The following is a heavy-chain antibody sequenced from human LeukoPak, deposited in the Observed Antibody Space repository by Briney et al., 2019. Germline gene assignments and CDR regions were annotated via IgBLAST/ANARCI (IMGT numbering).Heavy chain of an antibody. D-gene: IGHD3-22*01. J-gene: IGHJ4*02. CDR3: ARVWNYYDSSGYYYLLPDY. V-gene: IGHV3-21*01. Sequence: GGSLRLSCAASGFTFSSYSMNWVRQAPGKGLEWVSSIISSSSYIYYADSVKGRFTISRDNAKNSLYLQMNSLRAEDTAVYYCARVWNYYDSSGYYYLLPDYWGQGTLVTVSS. CDR2: IISSSSYI. CDR1: GFTFSSYS.